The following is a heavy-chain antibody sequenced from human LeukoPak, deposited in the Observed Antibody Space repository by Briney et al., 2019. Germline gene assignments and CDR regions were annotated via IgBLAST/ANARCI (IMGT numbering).Heavy chain of an antibody. CDR1: GFTFGDYA. CDR2: IRSKAYGGTT. V-gene: IGHV3-49*04. J-gene: IGHJ6*03. D-gene: IGHD1-20*01. CDR3: TRVTSPYSYYYMDV. Sequence: PGRSLRLSCTASGFTFGDYAMSWVRQAPGKGLEWVGFIRSKAYGGTTEYAASVKGRFTNSRDDSKSIAYLQMNSLKTEDTAVYYCTRVTSPYSYYYMDVWGKGTTVTVSS.